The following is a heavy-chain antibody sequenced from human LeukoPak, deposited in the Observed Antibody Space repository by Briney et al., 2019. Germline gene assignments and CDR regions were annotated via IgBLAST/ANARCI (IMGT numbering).Heavy chain of an antibody. Sequence: SETLSLTCAVYGGSFSGYYWSWIRQPPGKGLEWIGEINYSGSPNYNPSLKSRVTISVDPSKNQSSLKLRSVTTADTAVYYCARVHYYDSSGYPLFDYWGQGTLVTVSS. CDR1: GGSFSGYY. D-gene: IGHD3-22*01. CDR2: INYSGSP. V-gene: IGHV4-34*01. J-gene: IGHJ4*01. CDR3: ARVHYYDSSGYPLFDY.